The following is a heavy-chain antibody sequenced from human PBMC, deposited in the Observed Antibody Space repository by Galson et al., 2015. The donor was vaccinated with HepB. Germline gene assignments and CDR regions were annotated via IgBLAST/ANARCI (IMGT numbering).Heavy chain of an antibody. CDR3: ARGQYSSSWYYFDY. J-gene: IGHJ4*02. D-gene: IGHD6-13*01. V-gene: IGHV1-2*02. CDR1: GYTFTGYY. CDR2: INPNSGGT. Sequence: SVKVSCRASGYTFTGYYMHWVRQAPGQGLEWMGWINPNSGGTNYAQKFQGRVTMTRDTSISTAYMELSRLRSDDTAVYYCARGQYSSSWYYFDYWGQGTLVTVSS.